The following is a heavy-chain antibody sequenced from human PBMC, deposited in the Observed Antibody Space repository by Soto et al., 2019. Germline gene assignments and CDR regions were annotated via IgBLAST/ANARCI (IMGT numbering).Heavy chain of an antibody. CDR3: ARINLRLGELSIDY. CDR2: IYHSGST. CDR1: GGSISSGGYS. V-gene: IGHV4-30-2*01. Sequence: SETLSLTCAVSGGSISSGGYSWSWIRQPPGKGLEWIGYIYHSGSTYYNPSLKSRVTISVDRSKNQFSLKLSSVTAADTAVYYCARINLRLGELSIDYWGQGTLVTVSS. D-gene: IGHD3-16*02. J-gene: IGHJ4*02.